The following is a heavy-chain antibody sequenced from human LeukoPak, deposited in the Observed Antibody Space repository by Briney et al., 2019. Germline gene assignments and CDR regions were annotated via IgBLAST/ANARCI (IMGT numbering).Heavy chain of an antibody. CDR3: ARSYDTNFDY. Sequence: NSSETLSLACTVSGGSIRSYYWSWIRQPPGKGLEWIGYIYFSGSTSYNPSLKSRVTISVDRSKNQFSLKLSSVAAADTAVYYCARSYDTNFDYWGQGTLVTVSS. V-gene: IGHV4-59*01. CDR2: IYFSGST. D-gene: IGHD3-3*01. J-gene: IGHJ4*02. CDR1: GGSIRSYY.